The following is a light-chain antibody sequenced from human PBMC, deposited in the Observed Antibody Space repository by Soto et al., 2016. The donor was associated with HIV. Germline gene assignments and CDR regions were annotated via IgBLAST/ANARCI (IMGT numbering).Light chain of an antibody. CDR2: GAS. Sequence: DIQMTQSPSTLSASIGDRLTITCRASQGISTWLAWYQHKPGKAPKLLVYGASNLQSGVPSRFRGTGVGTDFTLTINGLQPEDFATYYCQQSNSFPWTFGPGTKVEIK. CDR3: QQSNSFPWT. CDR1: QGISTW. J-gene: IGKJ1*01. V-gene: IGKV1-12*02.